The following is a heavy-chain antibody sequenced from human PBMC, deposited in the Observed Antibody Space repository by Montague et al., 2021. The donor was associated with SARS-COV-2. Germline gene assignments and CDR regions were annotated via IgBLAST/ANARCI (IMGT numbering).Heavy chain of an antibody. V-gene: IGHV4-39*01. Sequence: SETLSLTCSVSGGSISSGDFFWGWIRQPPGRGLEWIGSIYSDGRTQYNPSLKSRVFISADMSRSLFSLELTSVTAADTAVYYCARQRGDASRGERTYYSDSWGPGTLVTVSS. CDR1: GGSISSGDFF. CDR3: ARQRGDASRGERTYYSDS. CDR2: IYSDGRT. J-gene: IGHJ4*02. D-gene: IGHD3-16*01.